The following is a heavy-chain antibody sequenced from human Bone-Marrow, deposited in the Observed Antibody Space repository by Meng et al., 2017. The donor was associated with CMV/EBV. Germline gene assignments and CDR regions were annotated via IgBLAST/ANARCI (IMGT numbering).Heavy chain of an antibody. Sequence: SLKISCAASGFTFTSYAMHWLRQAPGKGLEWVSGINWNGGSIGYADSVKGRFTISRDNAKNCLYLQMNSLRPEDTALYYCAKAFGGDGYYYHMDVWGQGTTVTGSS. CDR1: GFTFTSYA. D-gene: IGHD3-10*01. V-gene: IGHV3-9*01. J-gene: IGHJ6*02. CDR2: INWNGGSI. CDR3: AKAFGGDGYYYHMDV.